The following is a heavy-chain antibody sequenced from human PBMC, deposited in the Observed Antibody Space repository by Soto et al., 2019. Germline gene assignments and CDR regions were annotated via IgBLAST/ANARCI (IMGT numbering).Heavy chain of an antibody. CDR1: GFRFSNYV. V-gene: IGHV3-23*01. J-gene: IGHJ4*02. D-gene: IGHD3-16*01. Sequence: EVQLLQSGGDLVQPGGSLRLSCVASGFRFSNYVMNWVRQAPGKGLEWVSAISESGGSTHYADSVKGRFTISRDNSKNTLYLQMSSLRADDTAVYYCAEHEGGHWGQGTLVTVSS. CDR2: ISESGGST. CDR3: AEHEGGH.